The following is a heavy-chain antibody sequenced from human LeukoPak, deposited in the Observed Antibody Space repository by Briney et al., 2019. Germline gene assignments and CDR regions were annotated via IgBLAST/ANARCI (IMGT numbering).Heavy chain of an antibody. Sequence: PSETLSLTCTVSGYSISSGYYWGWIRQPPGKGLEWIGSIYHSGSTYYKPSLKSPVTISVDTSKNQFSLKLSSVTAADTAVYYCARVPGIDYDYVWGRPGKHFDYWGQGTLVTVSS. D-gene: IGHD3-16*01. V-gene: IGHV4-38-2*02. CDR1: GYSISSGYY. J-gene: IGHJ4*02. CDR2: IYHSGST. CDR3: ARVPGIDYDYVWGRPGKHFDY.